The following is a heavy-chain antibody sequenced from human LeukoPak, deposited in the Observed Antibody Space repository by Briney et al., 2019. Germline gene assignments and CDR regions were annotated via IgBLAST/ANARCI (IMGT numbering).Heavy chain of an antibody. D-gene: IGHD5-12*01. CDR2: IRLRDGGT. CDR1: GFTYNTYY. J-gene: IGHJ4*02. V-gene: IGHV1-2*02. CDR3: ARADWVGSGHAGFYSDY. Sequence: ASVEVSCKASGFTYNTYYLYWMRRAPGQGLEWMGWIRLRDGGTIYAQRFQDRFIMTTDPSTNTASMELRSLTSDDTAVYFCARADWVGSGHAGFYSDYWGQGTLVTVSS.